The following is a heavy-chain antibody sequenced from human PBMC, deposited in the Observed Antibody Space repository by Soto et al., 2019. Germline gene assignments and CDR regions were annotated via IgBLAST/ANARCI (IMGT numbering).Heavy chain of an antibody. Sequence: PSETLSLTCAVYGGSFSGYYWSWIRQPPGKGLEWIGEINHSGSTNYNPSLKSRVTISVDTSKNQFSLKLSSVTAADTAVYYCARVWGIVATSNYYGMDVWGQGTTVTVSS. J-gene: IGHJ6*02. D-gene: IGHD5-12*01. CDR3: ARVWGIVATSNYYGMDV. V-gene: IGHV4-34*01. CDR1: GGSFSGYY. CDR2: INHSGST.